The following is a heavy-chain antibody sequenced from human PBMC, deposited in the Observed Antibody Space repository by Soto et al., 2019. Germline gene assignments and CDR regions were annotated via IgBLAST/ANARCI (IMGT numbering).Heavy chain of an antibody. V-gene: IGHV3-73*02. J-gene: IGHJ4*02. CDR1: GFTFSGSA. CDR3: TSHIDYSNYGYY. Sequence: EVQLVESGGGLVQPGGSLKLSCAASGFTFSGSAMHWVRQASGKGLEWVGRIRSKANSYATAYAASVKGRFTISRDDSKNTAYLQMNSLKTEDTAVYYCTSHIDYSNYGYYWCQGTLVTVSS. D-gene: IGHD4-4*01. CDR2: IRSKANSYAT.